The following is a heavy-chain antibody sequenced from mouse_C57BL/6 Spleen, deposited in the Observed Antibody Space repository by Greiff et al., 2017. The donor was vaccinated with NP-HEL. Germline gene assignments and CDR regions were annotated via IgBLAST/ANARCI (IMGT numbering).Heavy chain of an antibody. V-gene: IGHV1-80*01. CDR3: ASMVTTAY. J-gene: IGHJ3*01. D-gene: IGHD2-2*01. Sequence: VQLQQSGAELVKPGASVKISCKASGYAFSSYWMNWVKQRPGKGLEWIGQICPGDGDTNSNGKFKGKATLTADEPSSTAYMQLSSLTPEDSAVYFCASMVTTAYWGQGTLVTVSA. CDR2: ICPGDGDT. CDR1: GYAFSSYW.